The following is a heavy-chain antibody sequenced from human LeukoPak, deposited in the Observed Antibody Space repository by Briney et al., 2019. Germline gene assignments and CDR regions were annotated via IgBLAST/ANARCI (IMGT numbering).Heavy chain of an antibody. Sequence: PSETLSLTCTVSGASFNSDDQYWNWIRQPPGKGLEWIGEINHSGSTNYNPSLKSRVTISVDTSKNQFSLKLSSVTAADTAVYYCARGKDSSGWRSFDPWGQGTLVTVSS. CDR2: INHSGST. CDR3: ARGKDSSGWRSFDP. D-gene: IGHD6-19*01. CDR1: GASFNSDDQY. J-gene: IGHJ5*02. V-gene: IGHV4-34*01.